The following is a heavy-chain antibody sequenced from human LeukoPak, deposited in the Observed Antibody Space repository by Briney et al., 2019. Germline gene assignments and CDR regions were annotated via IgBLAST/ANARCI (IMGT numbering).Heavy chain of an antibody. CDR1: GFTFSSFS. V-gene: IGHV3-48*02. D-gene: IGHD4-23*01. J-gene: IGHJ4*02. CDR3: ARHDYDDKSGDY. Sequence: GGSLRLSCAASGFTFSSFSMNWVRQAPGKGLEWVAYIGSSSRTIYYADSVKGRFTISRDNAKNSLYLQMNSLRDEDTAVYYRARHDYDDKSGDYWGQGTLVTVSS. CDR2: IGSSSRTI.